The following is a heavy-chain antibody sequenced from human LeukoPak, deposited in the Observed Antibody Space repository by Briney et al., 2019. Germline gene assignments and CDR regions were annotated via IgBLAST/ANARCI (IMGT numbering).Heavy chain of an antibody. CDR1: GGSISSGGYY. CDR3: AREGGLSPLLYGGNVWFDP. J-gene: IGHJ5*02. D-gene: IGHD4-23*01. V-gene: IGHV4-31*03. Sequence: SQTLSLTCTVSGGSISSGGYYWSWIRQHPGKGLEWIGYIYYSGSTYYNPSLKSRVTISVDTSKNQFSLKLSSVTAADTAVYYCAREGGLSPLLYGGNVWFDPWGQGTLVTVSS. CDR2: IYYSGST.